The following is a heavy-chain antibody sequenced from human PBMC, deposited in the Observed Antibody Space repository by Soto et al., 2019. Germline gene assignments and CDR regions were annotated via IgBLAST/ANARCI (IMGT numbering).Heavy chain of an antibody. CDR3: ARVGSSCHSGGCYYYYGLGV. D-gene: IGHD1-26*01. Sequence: QVRLQESGPGLVKPSETLSLSCLVSGDSVGNGPYYWSWIRQSPGEGLDWIAYIYYSGSTNVNPSLESRVNTSIDMSKNQFFLELRSVTAADAAVYFCARVGSSCHSGGCYYYYGLGVWGQGTTVAISS. CDR2: IYYSGST. J-gene: IGHJ6*02. V-gene: IGHV4-61*01. CDR1: GDSVGNGPYY.